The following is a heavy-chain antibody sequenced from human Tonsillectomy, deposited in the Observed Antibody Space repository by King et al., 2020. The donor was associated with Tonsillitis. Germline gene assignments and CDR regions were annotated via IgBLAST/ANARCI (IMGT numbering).Heavy chain of an antibody. J-gene: IGHJ4*02. D-gene: IGHD2-15*01. Sequence: VQLVESGGGLVQPGRSLRLSCAASGFTFKDYGMHWVRQVPGKGLEWVSGISWNSGNKGYADSVKGRFTISRDNAKNSLYLQMNSLRAEDTALYYCAKDDCSGGTCYSPFDYWGQGTLVTVSS. V-gene: IGHV3-9*01. CDR2: ISWNSGNK. CDR3: AKDDCSGGTCYSPFDY. CDR1: GFTFKDYG.